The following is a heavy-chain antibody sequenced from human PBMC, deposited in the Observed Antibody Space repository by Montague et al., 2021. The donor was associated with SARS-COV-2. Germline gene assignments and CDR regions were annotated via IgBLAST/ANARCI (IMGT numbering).Heavy chain of an antibody. J-gene: IGHJ5*02. Sequence: SETLSLTCTVSNGSINNYYWSWVRQPPGKRLEWIGYIYYRGSTNYNPSLESRGTMSIDTSKNQFSLKLRSVTAADTAVYFCAREGLHNWFDPWGQGTLVIVSS. V-gene: IGHV4-59*01. CDR3: AREGLHNWFDP. CDR2: IYYRGST. CDR1: NGSINNYY.